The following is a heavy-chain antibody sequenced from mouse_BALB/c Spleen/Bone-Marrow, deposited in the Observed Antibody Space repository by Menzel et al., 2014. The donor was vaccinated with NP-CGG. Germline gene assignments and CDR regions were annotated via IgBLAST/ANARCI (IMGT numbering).Heavy chain of an antibody. CDR1: GYTFTDYA. CDR3: ARAGYGSSYDWFAY. J-gene: IGHJ3*01. V-gene: IGHV1-67*01. Sequence: QVQLKESGPELVRPGVSVKISCKGSGYTFTDYAMHWVKQSHAKGLEWIGVISTYSGNTNYNQKFKGKATMTVDKSSSTAYMELARLTSEDSAIYYCARAGYGSSYDWFAYWGQGTLVTVSA. D-gene: IGHD1-1*01. CDR2: ISTYSGNT.